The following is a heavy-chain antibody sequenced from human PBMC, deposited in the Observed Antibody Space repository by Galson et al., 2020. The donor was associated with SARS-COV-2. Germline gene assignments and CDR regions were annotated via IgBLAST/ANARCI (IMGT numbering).Heavy chain of an antibody. CDR1: GGSFSGYS. CDR2: INHSGST. V-gene: IGHV4-34*01. J-gene: IGHJ4*02. CDR3: ARSQSTFEGFLVILGAVEYFDD. D-gene: IGHD3-16*02. Sequence: SETLSLTCAVYGGSFSGYSWSWIRQTPGRGLEWIGEINHSGSTYYNPSLRSRVIISVDTSKNQFSLKLSSVTAADTSVYYCARSQSTFEGFLVILGAVEYFDDWGLGTLVTVSS.